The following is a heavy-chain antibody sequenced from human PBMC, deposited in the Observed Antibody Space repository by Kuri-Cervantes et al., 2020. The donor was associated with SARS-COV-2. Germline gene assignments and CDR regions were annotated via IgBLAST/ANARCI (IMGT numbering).Heavy chain of an antibody. Sequence: SETLSLTCTVSGYSISSGYYWGWIRQPPGKGLEWIGSIYHSGSTYYNPSLKSRVTISVDTSRNQFSLRLTSVTAADTATYYCATTYCGGDCSFDYWGQGTLVTVSS. CDR1: GYSISSGYY. CDR3: ATTYCGGDCSFDY. J-gene: IGHJ4*02. CDR2: IYHSGST. V-gene: IGHV4-38-2*02. D-gene: IGHD2-21*01.